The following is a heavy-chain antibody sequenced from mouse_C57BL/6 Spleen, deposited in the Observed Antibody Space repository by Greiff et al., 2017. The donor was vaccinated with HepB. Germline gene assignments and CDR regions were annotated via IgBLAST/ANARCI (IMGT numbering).Heavy chain of an antibody. CDR3: ARGPYYDYDEGDWYFDV. D-gene: IGHD2-4*01. V-gene: IGHV3-6*01. Sequence: EVKLQESGPGLVKPSQSLSLTCSVTGYSITSGYYWNWIRQFPGNKLEWMGYISYDGSNNYNPSLKNRISITRDTSKNQFFLKLNSVTTEDTATYYCARGPYYDYDEGDWYFDVWGTGTTVTVSS. CDR1: GYSITSGYY. CDR2: ISYDGSN. J-gene: IGHJ1*03.